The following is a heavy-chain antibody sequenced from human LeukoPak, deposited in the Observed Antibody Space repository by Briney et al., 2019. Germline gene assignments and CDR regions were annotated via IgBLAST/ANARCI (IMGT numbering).Heavy chain of an antibody. J-gene: IGHJ4*02. CDR3: ARHDYYDSSGYFDY. D-gene: IGHD3-22*01. CDR2: IYYSGST. V-gene: IGHV4-59*08. Sequence: SETLSLTCTVSGGSISSYYWSWIRQPPGKGLEWIGYIYYSGSTNYNPSLKSRVTISVDTSKNQFSLKLSSVTAADTAVYYCARHDYYDSSGYFDYRGQGTLVTVSS. CDR1: GGSISSYY.